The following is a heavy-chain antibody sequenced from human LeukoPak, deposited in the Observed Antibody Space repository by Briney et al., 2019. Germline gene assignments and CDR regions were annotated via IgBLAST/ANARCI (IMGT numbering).Heavy chain of an antibody. J-gene: IGHJ2*01. Sequence: SETLSLTCAVYGGSFSGYFWSWIRQPPGRGLEWIGEINHSGSTNSNPSLKSRVTISVDTSKNQFSLNLTSVTAADTAVYYCARGGRLRSLQKGPYWYFDLWGRGTLVTVSS. CDR3: ARGGRLRSLQKGPYWYFDL. V-gene: IGHV4-34*01. CDR2: INHSGST. D-gene: IGHD5-12*01. CDR1: GGSFSGYF.